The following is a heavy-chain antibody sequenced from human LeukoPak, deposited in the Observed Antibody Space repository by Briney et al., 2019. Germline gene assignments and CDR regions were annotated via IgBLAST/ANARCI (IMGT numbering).Heavy chain of an antibody. CDR3: AKDFRIGYSAHFDY. Sequence: GGSLRLSCVGSRFTFRSHAMSWVRQAPEKGLEFVSGIYENGGTTYYADSVKGRFSISRDNSKNTLYLQMDSLRGEDTAVYYCAKDFRIGYSAHFDYWGQGALVTVSS. J-gene: IGHJ4*02. CDR2: IYENGGTT. D-gene: IGHD2-21*01. V-gene: IGHV3-23*01. CDR1: RFTFRSHA.